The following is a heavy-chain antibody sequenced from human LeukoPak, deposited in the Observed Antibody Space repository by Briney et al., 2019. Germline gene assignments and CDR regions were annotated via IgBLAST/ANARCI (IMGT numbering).Heavy chain of an antibody. Sequence: GGSLRLSCSASGFTFSNYPIHWVRQAPGKGLENVSVVNTNGGATYYADSVKGRSTISRDNSKSTVYLQISSLRGEDTAMYYCVRGWRIMDVWGQGTTVTVSS. D-gene: IGHD5-24*01. J-gene: IGHJ6*02. CDR3: VRGWRIMDV. CDR1: GFTFSNYP. V-gene: IGHV3-64D*06. CDR2: VNTNGGAT.